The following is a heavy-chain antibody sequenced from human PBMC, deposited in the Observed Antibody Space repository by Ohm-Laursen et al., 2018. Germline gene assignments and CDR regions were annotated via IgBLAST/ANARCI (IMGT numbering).Heavy chain of an antibody. Sequence: SLRLSCAASGFTFSIYGIHWVRQAPGKGLEWVSAISGSGGNTYYADSVKGRFTISRDNSKNTLYLQMNSLRAEDTAMYYCAKNYYFDSWGQGTLVTVSS. CDR3: AKNYYFDS. CDR2: ISGSGGNT. CDR1: GFTFSIYG. J-gene: IGHJ4*02. V-gene: IGHV3-23*01.